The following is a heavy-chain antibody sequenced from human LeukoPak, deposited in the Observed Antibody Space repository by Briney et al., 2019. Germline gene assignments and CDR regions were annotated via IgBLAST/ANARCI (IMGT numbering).Heavy chain of an antibody. V-gene: IGHV3-20*04. CDR1: GFTFDDYG. CDR2: INWNGGST. Sequence: GGSLRLSCAASGFTFDDYGMSWVRQAPGKGLEWVSGINWNGGSTGYADSVKGRFTISRDNAKNSLYLQMNSLRAEDTALYYCARERHDFWSDTIASWGQGTLVTVSS. D-gene: IGHD3-3*01. CDR3: ARERHDFWSDTIAS. J-gene: IGHJ5*01.